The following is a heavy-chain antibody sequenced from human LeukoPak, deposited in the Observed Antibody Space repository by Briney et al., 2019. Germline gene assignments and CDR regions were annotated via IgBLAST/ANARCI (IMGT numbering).Heavy chain of an antibody. CDR2: IHYDGSNK. CDR3: ARESIWFGELPAYYYYYMDV. J-gene: IGHJ6*03. Sequence: GGSLRLSCAASGFTFSNYGMHWVRQAPGKGLDWVAFIHYDGSNKYYADSVKGRFTISRDNAKNSLYLQMNSLRAEDTAVYYCARESIWFGELPAYYYYYMDVWGKGTTVTVSS. V-gene: IGHV3-30*02. CDR1: GFTFSNYG. D-gene: IGHD3-10*01.